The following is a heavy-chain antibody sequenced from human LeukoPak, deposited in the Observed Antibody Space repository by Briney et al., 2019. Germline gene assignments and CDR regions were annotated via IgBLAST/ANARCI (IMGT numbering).Heavy chain of an antibody. CDR3: AKVQSGSHNYFDY. V-gene: IGHV3-9*01. D-gene: IGHD1-26*01. J-gene: IGHJ4*02. Sequence: GRSLRLSCAASGFTFDDYAMHWVRQAPGKGLEWVSGISWNSGSIGYADSVKGRFTISRDNAKNSLYLQMNSLRAEDTALYYCAKVQSGSHNYFDYWGQGTLVTVSS. CDR1: GFTFDDYA. CDR2: ISWNSGSI.